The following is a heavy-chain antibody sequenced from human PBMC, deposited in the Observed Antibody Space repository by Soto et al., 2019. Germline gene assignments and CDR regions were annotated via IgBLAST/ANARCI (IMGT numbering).Heavy chain of an antibody. J-gene: IGHJ1*01. V-gene: IGHV4-34*01. CDR3: ARHFPSGWYFQH. Sequence: PSETLSLTCAVYGGSFSGYYWSWIRQPPGKGLEWIGEINHSGSAYYNPSLKSRVTISGDTSKNQLSLKLTSVTAADTAVYYCARHFPSGWYFQHWGQGTLVTVSS. D-gene: IGHD6-19*01. CDR2: INHSGSA. CDR1: GGSFSGYY.